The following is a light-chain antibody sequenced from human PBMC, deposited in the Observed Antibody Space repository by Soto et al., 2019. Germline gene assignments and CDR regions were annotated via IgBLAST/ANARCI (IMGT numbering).Light chain of an antibody. Sequence: DIQMTQSPSTLSASVGDRVTITCRASQSISSWLAWYQQKPGEAPNLLIYRASSLQSGVASRFSGSGSETEITLTISSLQPDDFATYYCQQYNSYSWTFGQGTKVEI. J-gene: IGKJ1*01. V-gene: IGKV1-5*03. CDR1: QSISSW. CDR2: RAS. CDR3: QQYNSYSWT.